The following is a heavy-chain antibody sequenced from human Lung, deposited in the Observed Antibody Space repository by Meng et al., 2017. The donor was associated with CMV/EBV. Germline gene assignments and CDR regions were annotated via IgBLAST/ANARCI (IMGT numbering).Heavy chain of an antibody. Sequence: TLSHTXSVHGVSFSGYSWSWIRQPPGKGLEWIGEISHSGITNYNPSLKSRVTISLDTSKNQFSLKLNSVAAADTAVFYCARTLPTARGHRLAYWGPGTXVNGAS. V-gene: IGHV4-34*01. CDR1: GVSFSGYS. CDR3: ARTLPTARGHRLAY. CDR2: ISHSGIT. D-gene: IGHD2-21*02. J-gene: IGHJ4*02.